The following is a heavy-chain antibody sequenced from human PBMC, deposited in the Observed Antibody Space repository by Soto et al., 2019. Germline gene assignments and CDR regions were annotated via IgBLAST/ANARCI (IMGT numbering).Heavy chain of an antibody. J-gene: IGHJ4*02. Sequence: SETLSLTCAVYGGSLSGYYWTWIRQPPGKGLEWIGEVNPGGITNYSPSVKSRVTISVDRSKNQFSLQMSSVTAADTAVYYCAKNLPRTGRFDYWGQGSLVTVSS. CDR3: AKNLPRTGRFDY. CDR2: VNPGGIT. V-gene: IGHV4-34*01. CDR1: GGSLSGYY.